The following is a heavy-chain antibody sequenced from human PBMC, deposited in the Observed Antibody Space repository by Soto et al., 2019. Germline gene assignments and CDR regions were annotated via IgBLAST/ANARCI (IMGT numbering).Heavy chain of an antibody. CDR3: ARDGSEGSGEIGYYYYMDV. V-gene: IGHV3-21*01. CDR2: ITSSGASI. D-gene: IGHD2-15*01. CDR1: GFTFSSYS. Sequence: EVQLVESGGGLVKPGGSLRLSCAASGFTFSSYSLNWVRQAPGKGLEWVSSITSSGASIYYADSVKGRFTTSRDNAKNSLYLQMNSLRAEDTAVYYCARDGSEGSGEIGYYYYMDVWGKGTTATVSS. J-gene: IGHJ6*03.